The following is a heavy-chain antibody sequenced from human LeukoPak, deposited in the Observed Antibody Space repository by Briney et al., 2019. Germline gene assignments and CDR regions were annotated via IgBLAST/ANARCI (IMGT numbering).Heavy chain of an antibody. Sequence: GGSLRLSCAASGFTFDDYAMHWVRQAPGKGLEWVSGISWNSGSIGYAGSVKGRFTISSDKAKTSLYLQMNSLRAEDTALYYCAKDISLGFRWSTFDFWGQGTLVTVSS. CDR1: GFTFDDYA. CDR3: AKDISLGFRWSTFDF. CDR2: ISWNSGSI. V-gene: IGHV3-9*01. D-gene: IGHD6-13*01. J-gene: IGHJ4*02.